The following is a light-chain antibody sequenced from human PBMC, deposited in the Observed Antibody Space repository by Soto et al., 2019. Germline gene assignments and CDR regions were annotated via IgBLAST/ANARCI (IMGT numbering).Light chain of an antibody. J-gene: IGKJ1*01. CDR3: QHYGGMWT. CDR2: DAS. CDR1: QSITNR. Sequence: HITQSPSTLAASVGDRVAITFRASQSITNRLAWYQQKPGKAPKVLIYDASSLESGVPSRFSGSGYGTEFILTISSLQADDFATYCCQHYGGMWTFGQGTKVDIK. V-gene: IGKV1-5*01.